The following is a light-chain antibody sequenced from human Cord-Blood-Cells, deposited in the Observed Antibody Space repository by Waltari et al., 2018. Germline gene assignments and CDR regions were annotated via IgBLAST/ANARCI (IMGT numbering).Light chain of an antibody. CDR1: KLGDKY. J-gene: IGLJ3*02. CDR3: QAWDSSTAV. Sequence: SYELTQPPSVSVSPGQTASITCSGDKLGDKYACWYQQKPGQSPVLVIYQDSKRPSGIPERFSGSNSGNTATLTISGTQAMDEADYYCQAWDSSTAVFGGGNKLTGL. CDR2: QDS. V-gene: IGLV3-1*01.